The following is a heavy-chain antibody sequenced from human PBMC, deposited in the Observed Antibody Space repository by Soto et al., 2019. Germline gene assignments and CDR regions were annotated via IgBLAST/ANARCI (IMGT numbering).Heavy chain of an antibody. CDR1: TFTSYA. CDR3: ARDPGLPTYYFDS. J-gene: IGHJ4*02. CDR2: INPSGGST. V-gene: IGHV1-46*01. D-gene: IGHD3-16*01. Sequence: TFTSYAMHWVRQAPGQGLEWMGMINPSGGSTTYAQKFQGRVTMTRDTSTSTVYMELTSLRSEDTAVYYCARDPGLPTYYFDSWGQGTLVTVSS.